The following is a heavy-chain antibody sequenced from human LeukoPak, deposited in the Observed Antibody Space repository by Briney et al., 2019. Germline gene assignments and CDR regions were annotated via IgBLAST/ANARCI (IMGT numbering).Heavy chain of an antibody. J-gene: IGHJ6*03. CDR2: INPNSGGT. CDR1: GYTFTGYY. D-gene: IGHD2-2*01. Sequence: ASVKVSCKASGYTFTGYYMHWVRQAPGQGLEWMGWINPNSGGTNYAQKFQGRVTMTRDTSISTAYMELSRLRSDDTAVYYCARVLGYCSSTSCIYYMDVWGKGTTVTVSS. V-gene: IGHV1-2*02. CDR3: ARVLGYCSSTSCIYYMDV.